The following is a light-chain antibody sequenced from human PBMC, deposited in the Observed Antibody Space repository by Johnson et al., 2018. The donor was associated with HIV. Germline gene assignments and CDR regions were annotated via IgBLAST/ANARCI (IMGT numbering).Light chain of an antibody. CDR3: GTWDSSLSAYNYV. V-gene: IGLV1-51*02. J-gene: IGLJ1*01. CDR1: TSKIGNNY. Sequence: QSVLTQPPSVSAAPGQKVTISCSGSTSKIGNNYVSWYQQLPGTAPKLLIYENNKLPSGIPDRFSGSKSGTSATLGITGLQTGAEADYYCGTWDSSLSAYNYVFGTGTKVTVL. CDR2: ENN.